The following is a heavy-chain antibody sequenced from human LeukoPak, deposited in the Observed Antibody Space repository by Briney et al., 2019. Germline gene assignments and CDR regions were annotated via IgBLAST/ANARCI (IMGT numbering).Heavy chain of an antibody. J-gene: IGHJ4*02. CDR3: AKGSVNYYDSSGYWDDY. D-gene: IGHD3-22*01. CDR1: GFTFSSYS. CDR2: ISSSSSYI. V-gene: IGHV3-21*04. Sequence: PGGSLRLSCAASGFTFSSYSMNWVRQAPGKGLEWVSSISSSSSYIYYADSVKGRFTISRDNAKNSLYLQMNSLRAEDTAVYYCAKGSVNYYDSSGYWDDYWGQGTLVTVSS.